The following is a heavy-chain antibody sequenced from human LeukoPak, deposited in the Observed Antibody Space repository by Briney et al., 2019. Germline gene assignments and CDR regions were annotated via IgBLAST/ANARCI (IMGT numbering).Heavy chain of an antibody. CDR2: ISGGGDTT. V-gene: IGHV3-23*01. D-gene: IGHD5-24*01. CDR3: ARDIQLST. CDR1: GFTFSSYT. J-gene: IGHJ3*01. Sequence: PGGSLRLSCAASGFTFSSYTMSWVRQAPGKGLEWVSGISGGGDTTYYADSVKGRFTISRDNSKNTLFLDMNSLRAEDTALYYCARDIQLSTWGLGTMVTVSS.